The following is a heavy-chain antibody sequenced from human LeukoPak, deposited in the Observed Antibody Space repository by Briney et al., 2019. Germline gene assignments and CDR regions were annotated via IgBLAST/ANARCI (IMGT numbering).Heavy chain of an antibody. V-gene: IGHV3-30-3*01. CDR1: GFTFSSYA. CDR2: ISYDGSNK. CDR3: ARGRRIAVAGTTFLSSDD. J-gene: IGHJ4*02. Sequence: GRSLRLSCAASGFTFSSYAMHWVRQAPGKGLEWVAVISYDGSNKYYADSVKGRFTISRDNSKNTLYLQMNSLRAEDTAVYYCARGRRIAVAGTTFLSSDDWGQGTLVTVSS. D-gene: IGHD6-19*01.